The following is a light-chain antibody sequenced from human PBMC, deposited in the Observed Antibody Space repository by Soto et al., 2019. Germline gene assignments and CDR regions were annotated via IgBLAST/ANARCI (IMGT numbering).Light chain of an antibody. Sequence: EIVLTQSPATLSLSPGERATLSCRASQHVSNYLAWYQQKPGQAPRLLIYDASNRAAGIPARFSGSGSGTHLTLTISSLEPEDFAVYYCQQRTDWPPYTFGQGTKLEI. J-gene: IGKJ2*01. CDR3: QQRTDWPPYT. CDR2: DAS. V-gene: IGKV3-11*01. CDR1: QHVSNY.